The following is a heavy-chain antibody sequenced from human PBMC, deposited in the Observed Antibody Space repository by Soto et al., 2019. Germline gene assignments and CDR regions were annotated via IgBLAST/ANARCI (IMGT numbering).Heavy chain of an antibody. CDR1: GFTFISYA. CDR3: ARKVLGSTSRPDYWYFDL. CDR2: ISGGGDRT. Sequence: EVQLLESGGGLVQPGGSLRLSCVGSGFTFISYAMNWVRQAPGKGLEWVSGISGGGDRTFDADSVKGRFTISRDNSKXXXXXXMXSLRADDTAVYYCARKVLGSTSRPDYWYFDLWGRGTLVTVSS. V-gene: IGHV3-23*01. D-gene: IGHD3-16*01. J-gene: IGHJ2*01.